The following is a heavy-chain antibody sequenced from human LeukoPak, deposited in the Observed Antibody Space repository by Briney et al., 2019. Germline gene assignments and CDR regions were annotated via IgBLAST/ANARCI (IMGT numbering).Heavy chain of an antibody. Sequence: PGGSLRLSCAASGFTFSSYGMHWVRQAPGKGLEWVAFIRYDGSNKYYADSVKGRFTISRDNSKNTLYLQMNSLRAEDTAVHYCAREEKANVLLWFGELSDAFDIWGQGTMVTVSS. D-gene: IGHD3-10*01. CDR1: GFTFSSYG. CDR3: AREEKANVLLWFGELSDAFDI. CDR2: IRYDGSNK. J-gene: IGHJ3*02. V-gene: IGHV3-30*02.